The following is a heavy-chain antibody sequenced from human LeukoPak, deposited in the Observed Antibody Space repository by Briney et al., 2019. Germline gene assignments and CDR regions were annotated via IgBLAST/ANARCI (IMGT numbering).Heavy chain of an antibody. CDR3: ARDNLAAAGDDNFDI. V-gene: IGHV3-30-3*01. J-gene: IGHJ3*02. CDR2: ISYDGSNK. Sequence: GALRLSCAASGFTFSSYAMHWVRQAPGKGLEWVAVISYDGSNKYYADSVKGRFTISRDNSKNSLYLQMNSLRAEDTAIYYCARDNLAAAGDDNFDIWGQGTMVTVSS. CDR1: GFTFSSYA. D-gene: IGHD6-13*01.